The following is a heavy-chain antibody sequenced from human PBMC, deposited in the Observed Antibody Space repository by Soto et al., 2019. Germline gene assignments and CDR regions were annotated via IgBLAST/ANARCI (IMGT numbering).Heavy chain of an antibody. D-gene: IGHD2-15*01. Sequence: ASVKVSCKASGGTFSSYAISWVRQAPGQGLEWMGGIIPIFGTANYAQKFQGRVTITADESTSTAYMELSSLRSEDTAVYYCARVGMGVVVAATDYYYYGMDVWGQGTTVTVSS. CDR2: IIPIFGTA. V-gene: IGHV1-69*13. CDR3: ARVGMGVVVAATDYYYYGMDV. CDR1: GGTFSSYA. J-gene: IGHJ6*02.